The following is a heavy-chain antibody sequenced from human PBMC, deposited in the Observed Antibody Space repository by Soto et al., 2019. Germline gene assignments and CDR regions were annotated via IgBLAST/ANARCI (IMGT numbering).Heavy chain of an antibody. CDR2: INSDGSTT. CDR3: ARLPGYSTGWTPFDF. J-gene: IGHJ4*02. CDR1: VFTFSNYW. Sequence: PGGSLRLSCAASVFTFSNYWMHWVRQAPGKGLVWVSRINSDGSTTSHADSVKGRFTISRDNAKNTLYLQMNSLRAEDTAVYYCARLPGYSTGWTPFDFWGQGTQVTVSS. D-gene: IGHD6-19*01. V-gene: IGHV3-74*01.